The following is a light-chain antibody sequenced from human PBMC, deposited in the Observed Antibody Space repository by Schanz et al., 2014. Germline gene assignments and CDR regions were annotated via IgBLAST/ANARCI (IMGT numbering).Light chain of an antibody. J-gene: IGKJ1*01. V-gene: IGKV3-15*01. Sequence: EIVMTQSSGTLSVSPGERATLSCRASQSISSNLAWYQQKPGQAPRLLIYGASTRATGIPARFSGSGSGTEFTLTISSLQSEDFAVYYCQQYHIWPPWTFGQGTKVEIE. CDR2: GAS. CDR1: QSISSN. CDR3: QQYHIWPPWT.